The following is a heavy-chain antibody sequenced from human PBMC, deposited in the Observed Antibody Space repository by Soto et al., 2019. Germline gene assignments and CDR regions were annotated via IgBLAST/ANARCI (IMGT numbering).Heavy chain of an antibody. CDR3: AKDRRAGGNSAFYFDL. CDR2: ISATGGGT. D-gene: IGHD3-16*01. CDR1: GFKFSNYA. J-gene: IGHJ4*02. V-gene: IGHV3-23*01. Sequence: GGSLRLSCAASGFKFSNYAMSWVRQAPGKGLEWVSLISATGGGTYYADSVKGRFTISRDNSHNTLYLQVHSLTAEDTAVYYCAKDRRAGGNSAFYFDLWGQGAQVTVS.